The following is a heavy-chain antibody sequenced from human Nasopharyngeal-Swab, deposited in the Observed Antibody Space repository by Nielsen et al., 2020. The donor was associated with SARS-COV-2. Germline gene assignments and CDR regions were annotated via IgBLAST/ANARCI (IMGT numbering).Heavy chain of an antibody. CDR3: AKDHKMDSGGGVGYMDV. V-gene: IGHV3-30*02. CDR2: IRYDGFNQ. J-gene: IGHJ6*03. Sequence: GESLKIYCAASGFTFSSYGMHWVRQAPGEGLEGVAFIRYDGFNQHYVDSVKGRFTISRDSFKNTLYLQLNSLRAEDTAVYYCAKDHKMDSGGGVGYMDVWGKGTTVTVSS. CDR1: GFTFSSYG. D-gene: IGHD3-16*01.